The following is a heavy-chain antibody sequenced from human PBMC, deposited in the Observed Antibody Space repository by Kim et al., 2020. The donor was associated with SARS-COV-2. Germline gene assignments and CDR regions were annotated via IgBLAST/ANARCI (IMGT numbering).Heavy chain of an antibody. Sequence: GGSLRLSCAASGFTFSSYAMSWVRQAPGKGLEWVSAISGSGGSTYYADSVKGRFTISRDNSKNTLYLQMNSLRAEDTAVYYCANSVGSYKYFDYWGQGTLVTVSS. CDR3: ANSVGSYKYFDY. CDR1: GFTFSSYA. V-gene: IGHV3-23*01. CDR2: ISGSGGST. J-gene: IGHJ4*02. D-gene: IGHD3-10*01.